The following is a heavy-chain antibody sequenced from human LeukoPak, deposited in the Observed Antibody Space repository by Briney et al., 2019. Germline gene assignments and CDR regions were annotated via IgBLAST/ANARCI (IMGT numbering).Heavy chain of an antibody. Sequence: GASVKVSCKASGYTFTSYAMHWVRQAPGQRLEWMGWINAGNGNTKYSQKFQGRVTITRDTSASTAYMELSSLRSEDTAVYYCARDRSDEEDAFGIWGQGTMVTVSS. CDR3: ARDRSDEEDAFGI. CDR2: INAGNGNT. V-gene: IGHV1-3*01. J-gene: IGHJ3*02. CDR1: GYTFTSYA. D-gene: IGHD2-21*01.